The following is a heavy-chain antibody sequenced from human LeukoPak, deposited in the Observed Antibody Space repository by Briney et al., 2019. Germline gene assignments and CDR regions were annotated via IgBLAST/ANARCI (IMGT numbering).Heavy chain of an antibody. V-gene: IGHV4-34*01. CDR2: INHSGST. CDR1: GGSFSGYY. D-gene: IGHD2-2*01. CDR3: ARVPAAPRLYMDV. J-gene: IGHJ6*02. Sequence: SETLSLTCAVYGGSFSGYYWSWIRQPPGKGLEWIGEINHSGSTNYNPSLKSRVTISVDTSKNQFSLKLSSVTAADTAVYYCARVPAAPRLYMDVWGQGTTVIVSS.